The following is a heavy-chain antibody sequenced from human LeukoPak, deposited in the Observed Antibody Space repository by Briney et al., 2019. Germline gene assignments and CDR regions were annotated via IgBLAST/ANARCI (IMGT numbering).Heavy chain of an antibody. J-gene: IGHJ4*02. CDR1: GYSISSGYY. D-gene: IGHD6-13*01. V-gene: IGHV4-38-2*02. CDR2: IYHSGST. CDR3: AGGAPWGIAADY. Sequence: PSETLSLTCTVSGYSISSGYYWGWIRQPPGKGLEWIGSIYHSGSTYYNPSLKSRVTISVDTSKNQFSLKLSSVTAADTAVYYCAGGAPWGIAADYWGQGTLVTVSS.